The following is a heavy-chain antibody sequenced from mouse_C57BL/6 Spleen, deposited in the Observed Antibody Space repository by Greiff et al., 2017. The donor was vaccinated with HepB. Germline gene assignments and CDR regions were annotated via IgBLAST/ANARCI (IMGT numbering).Heavy chain of an antibody. D-gene: IGHD2-2*01. J-gene: IGHJ4*01. Sequence: EVHLVESGPELVKPGASVKISCKASGYSFTDYNMNWVKQSNGKSLEWIGVINPNYGTTSYNQKFKGKATLTVDQSSSTAYMQLNSLTSEDSAVYYCARSGDGYDPRYYAMDYWGQGTSVTVSS. CDR1: GYSFTDYN. CDR3: ARSGDGYDPRYYAMDY. CDR2: INPNYGTT. V-gene: IGHV1-39*01.